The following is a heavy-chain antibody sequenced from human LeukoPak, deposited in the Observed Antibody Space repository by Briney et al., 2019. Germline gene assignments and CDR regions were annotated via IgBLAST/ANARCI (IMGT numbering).Heavy chain of an antibody. Sequence: SGGSLRLSCAASGFTFSSYAMRCVRQAPGKGLEGVADISGSGGSTYYADSVKGRFTISRDNYKNTLYLQMNSLRAEDTAVYYCAKDGMFTIFGVVIAACDYWGQGTLVTVSS. J-gene: IGHJ4*02. D-gene: IGHD3-3*01. CDR1: GFTFSSYA. V-gene: IGHV3-23*01. CDR3: AKDGMFTIFGVVIAACDY. CDR2: ISGSGGST.